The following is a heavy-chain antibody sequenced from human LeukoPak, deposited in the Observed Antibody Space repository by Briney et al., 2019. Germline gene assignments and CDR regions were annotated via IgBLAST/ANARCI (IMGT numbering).Heavy chain of an antibody. Sequence: ASVKVSCKTSGYTFTNYGISWVRQAPGQGLEWMGWVSTSNPHTDYAPKFRGRVIMTIDTSTTTAYLEMRSLTSDDTAVYYCARDRFLWGLGNWFDLWGQGTLVTLTS. CDR3: ARDRFLWGLGNWFDL. J-gene: IGHJ5*02. V-gene: IGHV1-18*01. D-gene: IGHD3-3*01. CDR2: VSTSNPHT. CDR1: GYTFTNYG.